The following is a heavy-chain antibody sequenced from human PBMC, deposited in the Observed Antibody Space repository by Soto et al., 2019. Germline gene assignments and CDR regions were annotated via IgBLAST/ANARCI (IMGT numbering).Heavy chain of an antibody. CDR3: AHSSAVGRGYCYGMDI. J-gene: IGHJ6*02. Sequence: QITLKESGPTLVKPTQTLTLTCTFSGFSLSTSGVGVGWIRQPPGKALEWLALIYWDDDKRYSPSLKSRLTNTQDTSKNQVAPTMTNMDPVDTATYYCAHSSAVGRGYCYGMDIWGQGTKVPVSS. CDR1: GFSLSTSGVG. D-gene: IGHD1-26*01. CDR2: IYWDDDK. V-gene: IGHV2-5*02.